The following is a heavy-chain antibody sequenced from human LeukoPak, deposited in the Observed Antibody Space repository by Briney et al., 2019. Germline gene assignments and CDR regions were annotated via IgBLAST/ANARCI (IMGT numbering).Heavy chain of an antibody. CDR1: GFTFSRYW. V-gene: IGHV3-74*01. Sequence: GGSLRLSCAASGFTFSRYWMHWVRQTPGKGLVWVSRINSDGSSTRYADSVKGRFTISRDNAKNTLDLQMSGLRAEDTAVYYCARVDCSGGSCYFDYWGQGTLVTVSS. D-gene: IGHD2-15*01. CDR2: INSDGSST. CDR3: ARVDCSGGSCYFDY. J-gene: IGHJ4*02.